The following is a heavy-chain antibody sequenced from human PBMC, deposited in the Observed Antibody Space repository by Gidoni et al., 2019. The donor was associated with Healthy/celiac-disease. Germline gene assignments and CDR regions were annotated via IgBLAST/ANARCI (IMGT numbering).Heavy chain of an antibody. D-gene: IGHD6-25*01. CDR3: AREAPSAGGAFDI. Sequence: QVQLVESGGGLVKPGGSLRLSCAASGFTFSDYYMSWIRQAPGKRLEWVSYISSSSSYTNYADSVKGRFTISRDNAKNSLYLQMNSLRAEDTAVYYCAREAPSAGGAFDIWGQGTMVTVSS. CDR1: GFTFSDYY. V-gene: IGHV3-11*06. J-gene: IGHJ3*02. CDR2: ISSSSSYT.